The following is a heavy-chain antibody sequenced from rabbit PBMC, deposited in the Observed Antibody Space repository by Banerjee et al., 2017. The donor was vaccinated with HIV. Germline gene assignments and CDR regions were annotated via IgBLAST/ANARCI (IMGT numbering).Heavy chain of an antibody. CDR2: INTSSGTN. CDR3: ASAGYGGWGVDL. CDR1: GFSFSNKYV. J-gene: IGHJ6*01. Sequence: QEQLEESGGDLVKPEGSLTLSCTASGFSFSNKYVMCWVRQAPGKGLEWIACINTSSGTNGAASRCTDRFTTSRTSSPTVTIQITSLTAADSAAYFCASAGYGGWGVDLWGPGTLVTVS. D-gene: IGHD4-1*01. V-gene: IGHV1S45*01.